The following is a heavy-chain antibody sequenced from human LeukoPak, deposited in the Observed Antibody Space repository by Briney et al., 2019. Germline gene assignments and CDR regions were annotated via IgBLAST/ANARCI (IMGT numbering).Heavy chain of an antibody. CDR3: ARVLYYTSWNTGAFDI. CDR1: GFTFSSYW. J-gene: IGHJ3*02. Sequence: PGGSLRLSRAASGFTFSSYWMHWVRQAPGKGLVWVSRITSDGSSTSHADSVKGRFTISRDNAKNTLYLQMNSLRAGDTAVYYCARVLYYTSWNTGAFDIWGQGTMVTVSS. V-gene: IGHV3-74*01. CDR2: ITSDGSST. D-gene: IGHD1/OR15-1a*01.